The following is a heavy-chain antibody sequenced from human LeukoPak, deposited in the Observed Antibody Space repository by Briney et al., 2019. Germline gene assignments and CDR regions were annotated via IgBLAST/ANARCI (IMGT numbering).Heavy chain of an antibody. Sequence: GGSLRLSCAASGFTFSTSWMSWLRQAPGKGLEWVSSISSSSSYIYYADSVKGRFTISRDNAKNSLYLQMNSLRAEDTAVYYCSTGPRSLIYWGHGTLVTVSS. J-gene: IGHJ4*01. CDR2: ISSSSSYI. CDR1: GFTFSTSW. CDR3: STGPRSLIY. V-gene: IGHV3-21*01.